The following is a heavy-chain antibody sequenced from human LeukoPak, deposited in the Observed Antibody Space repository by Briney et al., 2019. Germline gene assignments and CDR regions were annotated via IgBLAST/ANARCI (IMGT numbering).Heavy chain of an antibody. J-gene: IGHJ4*02. CDR1: GFTFDDYA. D-gene: IGHD3-9*01. Sequence: GGSLRLSCAASGFTFDDYAMHWVRQAPGKGLEWVSGISWNSGSIGYADSVKGRFTISRDNAKNSLYLQMNSLRAEDTALYYCAKAYDILTGSFDYWGQGALVTVSS. V-gene: IGHV3-9*01. CDR3: AKAYDILTGSFDY. CDR2: ISWNSGSI.